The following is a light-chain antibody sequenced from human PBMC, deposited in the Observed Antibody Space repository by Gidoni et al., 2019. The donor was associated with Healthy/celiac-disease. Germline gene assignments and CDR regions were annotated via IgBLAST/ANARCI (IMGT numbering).Light chain of an antibody. Sequence: DIVMTQSPLSLPVTPGEPASISCRSSQSLLHSNGYNYWDWYLQRPGQSPQLLIYLGSNRASGVPDRFSGSGSGTDFTLKISRVEAADVGVYYCMQALQTPWTFGQGTKVEIK. CDR1: QSLLHSNGYNY. CDR2: LGS. CDR3: MQALQTPWT. V-gene: IGKV2-28*01. J-gene: IGKJ1*01.